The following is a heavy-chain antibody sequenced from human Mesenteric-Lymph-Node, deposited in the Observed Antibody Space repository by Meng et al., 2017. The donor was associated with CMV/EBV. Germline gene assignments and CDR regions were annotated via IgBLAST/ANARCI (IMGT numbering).Heavy chain of an antibody. J-gene: IGHJ2*01. CDR3: ARYYGSGSYYHWYFDL. Sequence: GFTFSDYYMSWSRQAPGKGLEWVSYISSSGSTIYYADSVKGRFTISRDNAKNSLYLQMNSLRAEDTAVYYCARYYGSGSYYHWYFDLWGRGTLVTVSS. CDR1: GFTFSDYY. V-gene: IGHV3-11*01. D-gene: IGHD3-10*01. CDR2: ISSSGSTI.